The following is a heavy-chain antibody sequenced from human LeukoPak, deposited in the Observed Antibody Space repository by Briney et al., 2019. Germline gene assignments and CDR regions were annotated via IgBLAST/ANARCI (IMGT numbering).Heavy chain of an antibody. Sequence: PGGSLRLSCAASGFTFSSYWMSWVRQAPGKGLEWVANIKQDGSEKYYVDSVKGLFTISRDNAKNSLYLQMNSLRAEDTAVYYCARVAVAAYFDYWGQGTLVTVSS. V-gene: IGHV3-7*01. CDR1: GFTFSSYW. CDR2: IKQDGSEK. D-gene: IGHD6-19*01. CDR3: ARVAVAAYFDY. J-gene: IGHJ4*02.